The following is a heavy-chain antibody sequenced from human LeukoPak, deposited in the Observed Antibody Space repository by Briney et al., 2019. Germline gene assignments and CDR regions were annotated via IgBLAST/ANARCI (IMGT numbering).Heavy chain of an antibody. CDR3: ARASLVGYYYYGMDV. D-gene: IGHD6-6*01. Sequence: AGGSLRLSCAASGFTFSSYEMNWVSQAPGKGLEWVSYISSSGSTIYYADSVKGRFTISRDNAKNSLYLQMNSLRAEDTAVYYCARASLVGYYYYGMDVWGQGTTVTVSS. CDR1: GFTFSSYE. V-gene: IGHV3-48*03. CDR2: ISSSGSTI. J-gene: IGHJ6*02.